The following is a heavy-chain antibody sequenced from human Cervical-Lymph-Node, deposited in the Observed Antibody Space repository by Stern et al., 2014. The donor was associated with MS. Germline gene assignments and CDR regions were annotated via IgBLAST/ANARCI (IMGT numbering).Heavy chain of an antibody. V-gene: IGHV1-69*14. J-gene: IGHJ4*02. Sequence: QVQLVQSGAEVKKPGSSVKVSCKASGGTFSSYAISWVRQAPGQGLEWMGGIIPIFGTENYAQKFKGRANTTAETTQNLSSIAPSSVRSEDTAVYYCARGFGGDGYNLWNYWGQGTLVTVSS. D-gene: IGHD5-24*01. CDR1: GGTFSSYA. CDR2: IIPIFGTE. CDR3: ARGFGGDGYNLWNY.